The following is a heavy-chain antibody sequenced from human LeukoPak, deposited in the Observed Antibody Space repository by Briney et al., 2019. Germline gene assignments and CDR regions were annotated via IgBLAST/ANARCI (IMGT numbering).Heavy chain of an antibody. CDR3: ARDHYGSGTFWFDP. CDR1: GFSFNTYW. J-gene: IGHJ5*02. V-gene: IGHV3-74*01. CDR2: SNNDGSST. Sequence: GGSLRLSCAAPGFSFNTYWMHWVRQAPGKGLVWVSRSNNDGSSTSYADSVKGRFTISRDNAKNTLNLQMHSLRVEDTAVYYCARDHYGSGTFWFDPWGQGTLVTVSS. D-gene: IGHD3-10*01.